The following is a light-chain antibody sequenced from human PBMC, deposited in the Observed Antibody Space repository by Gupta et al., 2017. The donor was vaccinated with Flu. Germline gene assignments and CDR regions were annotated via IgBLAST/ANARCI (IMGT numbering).Light chain of an antibody. CDR1: GSNIGSNY. J-gene: IGLJ3*02. V-gene: IGLV1-47*01. CDR3: ACWDDNLSAPV. CDR2: RNN. Sequence: QSVLTPPPSGSGTPGQTVTISCTGSGSNIGSNYLYWYQQLPGAAPHLIIYRNNQRPSGVPYRFSGSTSGFSTSLAISGLRSDDEADYYCACWDDNLSAPVFGGGTKLTVL.